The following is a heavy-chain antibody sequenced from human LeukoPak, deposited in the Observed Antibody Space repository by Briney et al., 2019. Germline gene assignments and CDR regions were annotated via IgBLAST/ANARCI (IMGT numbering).Heavy chain of an antibody. CDR3: ARGFDGNFDY. CDR2: INWNGCNT. D-gene: IGHD3-9*01. Sequence: GGSLRLSCAASGFTFDNYGMIWIRQAPGKGLDWVAGINWNGCNTDYGDSVKGRFTISRDNAKNPLCLQLNSLRAEDTALYYCARGFDGNFDYWGQGALVTVSS. J-gene: IGHJ4*02. CDR1: GFTFDNYG. V-gene: IGHV3-20*04.